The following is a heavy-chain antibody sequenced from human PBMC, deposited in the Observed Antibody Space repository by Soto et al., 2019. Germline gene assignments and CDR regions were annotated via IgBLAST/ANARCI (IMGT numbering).Heavy chain of an antibody. CDR2: ISGSGGST. CDR1: GFPFSSYA. D-gene: IGHD2-2*01. J-gene: IGHJ4*02. Sequence: EVQLLDSGGGLVQPGGSLRLSCAASGFPFSSYAMTWVRQPPGKGLEWVSGISGSGGSTYYADSVKGRFTISRDSSKNTLYLHMNSLRAEVRGVYYCAKDRYCSSTSCYAGFDYWGQGTLVTVSS. V-gene: IGHV3-23*01. CDR3: AKDRYCSSTSCYAGFDY.